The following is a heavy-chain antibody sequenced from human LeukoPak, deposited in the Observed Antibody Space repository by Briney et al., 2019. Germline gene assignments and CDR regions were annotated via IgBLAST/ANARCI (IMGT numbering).Heavy chain of an antibody. CDR2: IYCSGST. V-gene: IGHV4-59*01. CDR1: GGSISSYY. J-gene: IGHJ5*02. Sequence: SETLSLTCTVSGGSISSYYWSWIRQPPGKGLEWIGYIYCSGSTNYNPSLKSRVTISVDTSKNQFSLKLSSVTAADTAVYYCARGGYDILTGYFWFDPWGQGTLVTVSS. CDR3: ARGGYDILTGYFWFDP. D-gene: IGHD3-9*01.